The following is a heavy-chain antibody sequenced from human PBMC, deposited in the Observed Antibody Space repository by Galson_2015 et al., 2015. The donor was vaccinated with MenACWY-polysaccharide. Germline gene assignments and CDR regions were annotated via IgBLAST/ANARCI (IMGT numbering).Heavy chain of an antibody. CDR3: ATLKGVPGIDS. V-gene: IGHV3-15*01. D-gene: IGHD6-19*01. CDR1: GFAFSDDW. Sequence: SLRLSCAASGFAFSDDWMSWVRQAPGKGPEWVGRIKSKADGGARDYAAPVKGRFTISRDDSKNTLYLQMNGLNSEDTAVYFCATLKGVPGIDSWGQGTLVTVSS. J-gene: IGHJ4*02. CDR2: IKSKADGGAR.